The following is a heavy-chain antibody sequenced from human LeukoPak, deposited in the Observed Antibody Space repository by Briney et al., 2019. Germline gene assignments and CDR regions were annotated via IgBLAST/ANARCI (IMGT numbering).Heavy chain of an antibody. CDR1: GFTFGDYA. D-gene: IGHD2-2*01. V-gene: IGHV3-49*03. J-gene: IGHJ4*02. Sequence: GGSLRLSCTASGFTFGDYAMSWFRQAPGKGLEWVGFIRSKAYGGTTEYAASVKGRFTISRDDSKSIAYLQMSSLKTEDTAVYYCTRETVVVRAAISGFDYWGQGTLVTVSS. CDR3: TRETVVVRAAISGFDY. CDR2: IRSKAYGGTT.